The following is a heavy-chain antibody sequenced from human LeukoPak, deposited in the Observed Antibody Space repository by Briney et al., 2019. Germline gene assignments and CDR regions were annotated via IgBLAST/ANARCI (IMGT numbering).Heavy chain of an antibody. CDR3: ARVGHNWFDP. V-gene: IGHV4-4*02. CDR2: ICHSGRT. CDR1: GGSISSPNW. D-gene: IGHD1-26*01. J-gene: IGHJ5*02. Sequence: SETLSLTCAVSGGSISSPNWWTWVRPPPGKGLEWIGEICHSGRTNSNPSLESRVIMSVDKSKNQFSLKLTPVTAADTAVYYCARVGHNWFDPWGQGTLVTVSS.